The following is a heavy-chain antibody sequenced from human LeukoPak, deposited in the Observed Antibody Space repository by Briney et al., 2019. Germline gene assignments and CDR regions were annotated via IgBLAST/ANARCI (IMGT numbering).Heavy chain of an antibody. CDR1: GGSFSGYY. V-gene: IGHV4-34*01. D-gene: IGHD2-15*01. CDR3: ARGREYCNGGSCYLDY. CDR2: INHSGST. Sequence: PSETLSLTCAVYGGSFSGYYWSWIRQPPGKGLEWIGEINHSGSTNYNPSLKSRVTISVGSSKNQFSLKLTSVTAADTAVYYCARGREYCNGGSCYLDYWGQGILVSVSS. J-gene: IGHJ4*02.